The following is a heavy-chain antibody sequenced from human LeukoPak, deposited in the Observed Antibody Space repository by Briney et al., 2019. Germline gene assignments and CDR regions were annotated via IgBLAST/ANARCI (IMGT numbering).Heavy chain of an antibody. CDR1: GFTFSDYD. CDR2: ISSSGTTI. Sequence: GGSLRLSCAASGFTFSDYDMNWVRQAPGKGLQWVSYISSSGTTIYYADSVKGRFTISRDNAKNSLYLQMTSLRDEDTAVYYCARGLYSSGYYYDAFDIWGQGTMVTVSS. V-gene: IGHV3-48*02. J-gene: IGHJ3*02. D-gene: IGHD3-22*01. CDR3: ARGLYSSGYYYDAFDI.